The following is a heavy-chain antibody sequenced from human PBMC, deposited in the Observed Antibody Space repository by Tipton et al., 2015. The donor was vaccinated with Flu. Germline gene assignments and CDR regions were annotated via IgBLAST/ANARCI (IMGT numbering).Heavy chain of an antibody. D-gene: IGHD3-10*01. CDR2: ISPYNGYT. J-gene: IGHJ4*02. CDR3: ARDQYYFDAVSYSQSGLDY. CDR1: GYTFSRYG. Sequence: QLVQSGPEVKKPGASVKVSCKASGYTFSRYGISWVRQAPGQGLEWMGLISPYNGYTNYTQNLQDRVTMTIDTSTSTAYMELRSLRSDDTAVYYCARDQYYFDAVSYSQSGLDYWGQGALVTVSS. V-gene: IGHV1-18*01.